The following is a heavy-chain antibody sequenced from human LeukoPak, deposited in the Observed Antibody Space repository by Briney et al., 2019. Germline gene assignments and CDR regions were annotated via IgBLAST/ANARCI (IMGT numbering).Heavy chain of an antibody. J-gene: IGHJ4*02. Sequence: GGSLRLSCAASGFTFSSYSMNWVRQAPGKGLEWVSYISGGSSTIYHADSVKGRFTISRDDAKNTLDLQMNSLRDEDTAVYYCAREGDSSGPSVGLDYWGQGTLVTVSS. CDR3: AREGDSSGPSVGLDY. D-gene: IGHD3-22*01. CDR1: GFTFSSYS. CDR2: ISGGSSTI. V-gene: IGHV3-48*02.